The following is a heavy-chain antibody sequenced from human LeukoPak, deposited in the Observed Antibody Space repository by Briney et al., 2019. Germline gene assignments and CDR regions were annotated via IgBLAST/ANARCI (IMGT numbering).Heavy chain of an antibody. D-gene: IGHD3-10*01. CDR3: ARDRRFGPFYYMDV. CDR2: IYTSGST. V-gene: IGHV4-61*02. J-gene: IGHJ6*03. CDR1: GGSISSGSYY. Sequence: SQTLSLTCTVSGGSISSGSYYWSWIRQPAGKGLEWIGRIYTSGSTNYNPSLKSRVTISVDTSKNQFSLKLSSVTAADTAVYYCARDRRFGPFYYMDVWGKGTTVTVSS.